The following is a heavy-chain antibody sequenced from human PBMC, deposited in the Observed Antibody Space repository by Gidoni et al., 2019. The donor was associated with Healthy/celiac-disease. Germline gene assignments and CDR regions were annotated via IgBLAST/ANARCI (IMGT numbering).Heavy chain of an antibody. V-gene: IGHV3-30*18. CDR3: AKDNVSGAFDI. Sequence: QVQLVESGGGVVQPGRSLRLSCAASGFTFSRYGMHWVRQAPGKGLEWVAVISYDGSNKYYADSVKGRFTISRDNSKNTLYLQMNSLRAEDTAVYYCAKDNVSGAFDIWGQGTMVTVSS. CDR1: GFTFSRYG. D-gene: IGHD2-8*01. J-gene: IGHJ3*02. CDR2: ISYDGSNK.